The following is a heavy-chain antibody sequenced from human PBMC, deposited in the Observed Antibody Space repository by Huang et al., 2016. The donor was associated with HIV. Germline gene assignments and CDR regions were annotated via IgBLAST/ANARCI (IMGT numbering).Heavy chain of an antibody. CDR2: ILPRNSNP. Sequence: EVQLVQSGVEVKKPGESLKISCKGSGFSFTSYWIGWVRQWPGNVLEWRGIILPRNSNPVYSPALQGQVTISADKYTRTAYLQWGSLKASDSAMYYGAIHDSNDFTFDDWGQGTLVAVSS. CDR1: GFSFTSYW. D-gene: IGHD5-18*01. V-gene: IGHV5-51*03. CDR3: AIHDSNDFTFDD. J-gene: IGHJ4*02.